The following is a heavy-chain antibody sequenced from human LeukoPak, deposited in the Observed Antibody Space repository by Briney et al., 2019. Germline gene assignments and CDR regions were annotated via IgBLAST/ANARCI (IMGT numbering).Heavy chain of an antibody. CDR2: ISYDGSNK. CDR3: AKDQGDGYNLFDY. Sequence: GRSLRLSCAASEFTFSSYGMHWVRQAPGKGLEWVAVISYDGSNKYYADSVKGRFTISRDNSKNTLYLQMNSLRAEDTAVYYCAKDQGDGYNLFDYWGQGTLVTVSS. V-gene: IGHV3-30*18. D-gene: IGHD5-24*01. CDR1: EFTFSSYG. J-gene: IGHJ4*02.